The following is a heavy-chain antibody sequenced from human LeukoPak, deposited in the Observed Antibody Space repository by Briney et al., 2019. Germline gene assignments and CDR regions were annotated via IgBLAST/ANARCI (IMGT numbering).Heavy chain of an antibody. D-gene: IGHD5-24*01. V-gene: IGHV1-8*01. Sequence: ASVKVSCKASGYTLTIYDINWVRQATGQGLEWMGWMNPNSGNTGYAQKFQGRVTMTRNTSISTAYMELSSLRSDDTAVYYCARGGEMATIFWVLNRNYYMDVWGKGTTVTVSS. CDR3: ARGGEMATIFWVLNRNYYMDV. J-gene: IGHJ6*03. CDR1: GYTLTIYD. CDR2: MNPNSGNT.